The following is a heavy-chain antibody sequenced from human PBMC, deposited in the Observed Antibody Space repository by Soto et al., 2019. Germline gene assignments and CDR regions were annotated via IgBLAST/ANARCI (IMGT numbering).Heavy chain of an antibody. CDR1: GFTFTNYG. CDR2: ISYDGSNK. CDR3: ASRSPALDY. V-gene: IGHV3-30*03. J-gene: IGHJ4*02. D-gene: IGHD2-2*01. Sequence: GGSLRLSCAASGFTFTNYGMHWVRQAPGKGLEWVAVISYDGSNKYYADSVKGRFTISRDNSKNTLYLQMNSLRAEDTAVYYCASRSPALDYWGQGTLVTVSS.